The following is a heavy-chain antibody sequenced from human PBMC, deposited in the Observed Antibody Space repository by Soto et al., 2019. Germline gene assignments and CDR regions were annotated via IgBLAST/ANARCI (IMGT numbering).Heavy chain of an antibody. CDR2: ISGSGGST. Sequence: EVQLLESGGGLVQPGGSLRLSCAASGFTFSSYAMSWVRQAPGKGLEWVSAISGSGGSTYYADSVKGRFTISRDNSKNTLYLQMNSLRAEDTAVYYCAKGAVVTRISYYYYGMDVWGQGTTVTVSS. D-gene: IGHD2-21*02. CDR3: AKGAVVTRISYYYYGMDV. CDR1: GFTFSSYA. V-gene: IGHV3-23*01. J-gene: IGHJ6*02.